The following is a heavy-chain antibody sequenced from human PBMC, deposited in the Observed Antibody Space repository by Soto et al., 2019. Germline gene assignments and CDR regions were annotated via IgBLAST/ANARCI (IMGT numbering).Heavy chain of an antibody. D-gene: IGHD5-12*01. J-gene: IGHJ4*02. CDR3: ARLLSSGYPFDY. V-gene: IGHV4-59*08. CDR2: IYYSGST. CDR1: GGSISSYY. Sequence: SETLSLTCTVSGGSISSYYWSWIRQPPGKGLEWIGYIYYSGSTNYNPPLKSRVTISVDTSKNQFSLKLSSVTAADTAVYYCARLLSSGYPFDYWGQGTLVTVSS.